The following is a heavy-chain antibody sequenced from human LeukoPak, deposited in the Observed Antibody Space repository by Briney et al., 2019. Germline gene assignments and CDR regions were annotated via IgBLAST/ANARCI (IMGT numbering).Heavy chain of an antibody. J-gene: IGHJ4*02. Sequence: SETLSLTCTVSGGSISSYYWSWIRQRAGKGLEWSGRIYTSGSTNYNASLKSRVSMSVDTSKNQFSLKLRSVTAADTAVFYCARENSGSYREFDYWGQGTLVTVSS. CDR2: IYTSGST. CDR3: ARENSGSYREFDY. V-gene: IGHV4-4*07. CDR1: GGSISSYY. D-gene: IGHD1-26*01.